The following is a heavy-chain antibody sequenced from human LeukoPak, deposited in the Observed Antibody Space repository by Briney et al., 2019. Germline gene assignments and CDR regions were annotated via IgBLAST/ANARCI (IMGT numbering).Heavy chain of an antibody. Sequence: GASVKVSCRASGYTFTIYGITWVRQAPGQGLEWMGWISAYSGHTNYAQKLQGRVTMTTDTSTTTAYMELRSLGSDDTAVYYCARRISSSSGPYGMDVWGQGTSVTVSS. D-gene: IGHD6-6*01. J-gene: IGHJ6*02. CDR2: ISAYSGHT. CDR1: GYTFTIYG. V-gene: IGHV1-18*01. CDR3: ARRISSSSGPYGMDV.